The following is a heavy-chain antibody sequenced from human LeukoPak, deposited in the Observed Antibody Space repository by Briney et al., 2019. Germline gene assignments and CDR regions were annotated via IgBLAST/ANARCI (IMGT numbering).Heavy chain of an antibody. Sequence: GGSLRLSCAASGFTFSSYSMNWVRQAPGKGLEWVSSISGSGGTNYADSVKGRFTISRDNSKNTLYLQVNSLRAEDTAVYYCARAYSGWYGDSWGQGTLVTVSS. CDR1: GFTFSSYS. CDR2: ISGSGGT. J-gene: IGHJ4*02. D-gene: IGHD6-19*01. CDR3: ARAYSGWYGDS. V-gene: IGHV3-23*01.